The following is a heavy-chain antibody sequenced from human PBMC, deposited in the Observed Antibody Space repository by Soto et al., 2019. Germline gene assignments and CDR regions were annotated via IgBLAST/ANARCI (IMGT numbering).Heavy chain of an antibody. CDR2: IWYDGSNK. Sequence: QVQLVESGGGVVQPGRFLRLSCAVSGFTFSSYGMHWVRQAPGKGLEWVAVIWYDGSNKYYADSVKGRFTISRDDSKNTLYLQLNSLRAEDTAVYYCARETGGPLYGMDVWGQGTTVTVSS. CDR1: GFTFSSYG. D-gene: IGHD7-27*01. J-gene: IGHJ6*02. V-gene: IGHV3-33*01. CDR3: ARETGGPLYGMDV.